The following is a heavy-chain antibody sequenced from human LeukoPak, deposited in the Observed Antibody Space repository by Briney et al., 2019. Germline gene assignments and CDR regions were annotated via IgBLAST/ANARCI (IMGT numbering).Heavy chain of an antibody. CDR1: GGSFSGYY. V-gene: IGHV3-23*01. D-gene: IGHD4-17*01. CDR2: ISGSGGST. Sequence: ETLSLTCAVYGGSFSGYYWSWIRQPPGKGLEWVSAISGSGGSTYYADSVKGRFTISRDNSKNTLYLQMNSLRAEDTAVYYCAKGPGDYYFDYWGQGTLVTVSS. J-gene: IGHJ4*02. CDR3: AKGPGDYYFDY.